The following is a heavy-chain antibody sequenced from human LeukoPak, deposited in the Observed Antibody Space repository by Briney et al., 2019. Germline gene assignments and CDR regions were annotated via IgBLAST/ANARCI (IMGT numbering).Heavy chain of an antibody. CDR1: GSSFNVFA. J-gene: IGHJ4*02. CDR3: ARKNWGPGDY. V-gene: IGHV3-23*01. Sequence: PGGSLRLSCAASGSSFNVFATNWVSQDPGKGLEWVLSITDSGSATYYADSVKGRFTISRENSKNTLYLHMNNLRAEDTAVYFCARKNWGPGDYWGQGTLVTVSS. D-gene: IGHD7-27*01. CDR2: ITDSGSAT.